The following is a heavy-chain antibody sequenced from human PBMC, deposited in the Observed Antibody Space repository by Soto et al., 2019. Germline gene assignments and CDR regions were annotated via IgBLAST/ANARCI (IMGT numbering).Heavy chain of an antibody. J-gene: IGHJ6*02. Sequence: GGSLRLSCAASGFTFSSYGVHWVRQAPGKGLEWVAVISYDGSNKYYADSVKGRFTISRDNSKNTLYLQMNSLRAEDTAVYYCAKVYCGGDCYARPAGMDVWGQGTTVTVSS. CDR1: GFTFSSYG. CDR2: ISYDGSNK. CDR3: AKVYCGGDCYARPAGMDV. V-gene: IGHV3-30*18. D-gene: IGHD2-21*02.